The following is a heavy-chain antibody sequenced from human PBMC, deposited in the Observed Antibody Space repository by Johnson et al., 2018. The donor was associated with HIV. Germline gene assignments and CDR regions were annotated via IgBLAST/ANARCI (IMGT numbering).Heavy chain of an antibody. CDR3: ARDRSSGSGSASDAFDI. V-gene: IGHV3-33*01. Sequence: QVQLVESGGGVVQPGRSLRLSCAASGFTFSSYGMHWVRQAPGKGLEWVAVIWYDGSNKYYADSVKGRFTISRDNSKNTLYLQMNSLRAEDTAVYYCARDRSSGSGSASDAFDIWGQGTMVIVSS. CDR2: IWYDGSNK. D-gene: IGHD3-10*01. CDR1: GFTFSSYG. J-gene: IGHJ3*02.